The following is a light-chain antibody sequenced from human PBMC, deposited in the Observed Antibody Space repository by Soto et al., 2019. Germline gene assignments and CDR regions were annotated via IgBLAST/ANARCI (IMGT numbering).Light chain of an antibody. J-gene: IGKJ1*01. Sequence: EIVLTQSPATLSLSPGERATLSCRASQSVSSNLAWYQQKPGQAPRLLIYDASNRATGIPARFSGSGSGTDFTLTISSLEPEDFDVYYCQQHSNWPLTFGQGTKVDIK. CDR2: DAS. CDR3: QQHSNWPLT. CDR1: QSVSSN. V-gene: IGKV3-11*01.